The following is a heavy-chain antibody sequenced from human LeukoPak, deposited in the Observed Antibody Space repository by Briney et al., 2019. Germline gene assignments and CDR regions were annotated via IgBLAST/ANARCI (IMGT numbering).Heavy chain of an antibody. Sequence: GRSLRLSCAASGFTFSSYEMNWVRQAPGKGLEWVSYISSSGSTIYYADSVKGRFTISRDNAKNSLYLQMNSLRAEDTAVYYCARDASAYSSRCAFDIWGQGTMVTVSS. J-gene: IGHJ3*02. CDR1: GFTFSSYE. CDR2: ISSSGSTI. V-gene: IGHV3-48*03. CDR3: ARDASAYSSRCAFDI. D-gene: IGHD6-13*01.